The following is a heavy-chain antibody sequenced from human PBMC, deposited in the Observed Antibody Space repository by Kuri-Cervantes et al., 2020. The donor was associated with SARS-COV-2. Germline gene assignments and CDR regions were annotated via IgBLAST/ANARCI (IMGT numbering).Heavy chain of an antibody. D-gene: IGHD1-26*01. CDR1: GYTFTGYY. CDR3: ARGEGAAPDLDAFDI. CDR2: INPNSGGT. J-gene: IGHJ3*02. V-gene: IGHV1-2*06. Sequence: ASVKVSCKASGYTFTGYYMHWVRQAPGQGLEWMGRINPNSGGTNYAQKFQGRVTMTTDTSTSTAYMELRRLRSDDTAVYYCARGEGAAPDLDAFDIWGQGTMVTVSS.